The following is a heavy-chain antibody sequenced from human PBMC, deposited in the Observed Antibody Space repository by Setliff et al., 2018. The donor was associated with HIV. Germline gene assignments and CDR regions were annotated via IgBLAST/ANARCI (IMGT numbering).Heavy chain of an antibody. V-gene: IGHV4-34*01. D-gene: IGHD3-16*02. CDR2: INHSGST. Sequence: SETLSLTCTVSNGSISSHYWSWIRQPPGKGLEWIGEINHSGSTNYNPSLKSRVTISVDTSKNQFSLKLSSVTAADTAVYYCARGGHSYDYVWGSYRYRNYFDYWGQGTLVTVSS. J-gene: IGHJ4*02. CDR3: ARGGHSYDYVWGSYRYRNYFDY. CDR1: NGSISSHY.